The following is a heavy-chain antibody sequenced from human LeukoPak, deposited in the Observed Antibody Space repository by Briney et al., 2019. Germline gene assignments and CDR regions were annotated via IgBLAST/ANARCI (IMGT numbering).Heavy chain of an antibody. D-gene: IGHD3-10*01. Sequence: ASVKVSCKASGYTFTNHSINWVRQAPGQGLEYMGWIDTNTGNPTYAQAFTGRIVFSLDTSVSTAYLQIRSLKAEDTAVYFCARRSMVQHMDVWGKGTTVTISS. V-gene: IGHV7-4-1*02. CDR3: ARRSMVQHMDV. CDR1: GYTFTNHS. CDR2: IDTNTGNP. J-gene: IGHJ6*03.